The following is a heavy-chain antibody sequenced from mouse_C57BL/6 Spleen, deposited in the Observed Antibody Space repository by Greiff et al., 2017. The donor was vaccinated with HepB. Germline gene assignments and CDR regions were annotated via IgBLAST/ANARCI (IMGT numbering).Heavy chain of an antibody. J-gene: IGHJ3*01. Sequence: EVQRVESGPGMVKPSQSLSLTCTVTGYSITSGYDWHWIRHFPGNKLEWMGYISYSGSTNYNPSLKSRISITHDTSKNHFFLKLNSVTTEDTATYYCARDSSGFAYWGQGTLVTVSA. D-gene: IGHD3-1*01. CDR2: ISYSGST. CDR3: ARDSSGFAY. V-gene: IGHV3-1*01. CDR1: GYSITSGYD.